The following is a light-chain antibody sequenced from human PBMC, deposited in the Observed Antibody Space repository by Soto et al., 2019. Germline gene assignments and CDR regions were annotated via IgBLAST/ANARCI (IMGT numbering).Light chain of an antibody. J-gene: IGKJ5*01. CDR3: QQRNNWPPIT. CDR2: GAS. CDR1: QSVLSNY. Sequence: EIVLTQSPGTLSLSPGARGTLSCRAGQSVLSNYVAWYQHKPGQAPRLLIFGASTTATGIPDRFSGSGSGTDFTLTISRLEPEDFAIYYCQQRNNWPPITFGQGTRLEIK. V-gene: IGKV3D-20*02.